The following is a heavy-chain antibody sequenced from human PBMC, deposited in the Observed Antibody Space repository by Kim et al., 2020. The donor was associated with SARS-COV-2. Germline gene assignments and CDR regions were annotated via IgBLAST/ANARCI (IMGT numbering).Heavy chain of an antibody. D-gene: IGHD5-12*01. V-gene: IGHV4-34*01. Sequence: TNYNPALKSRVTISVDTSKNQFSLKLSSVTAADTAVYYCARGRVARALDYWGQGTLVTVSS. CDR2: T. J-gene: IGHJ4*02. CDR3: ARGRVARALDY.